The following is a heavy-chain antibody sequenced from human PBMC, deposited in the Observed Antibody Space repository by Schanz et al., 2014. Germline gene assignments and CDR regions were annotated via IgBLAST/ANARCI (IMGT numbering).Heavy chain of an antibody. CDR3: ARKGMPPIWSGYPYFFDV. CDR1: GGTFSSYT. D-gene: IGHD3-3*01. V-gene: IGHV1-69*02. CDR2: IIPILGIA. J-gene: IGHJ4*02. Sequence: QVQLVQSGAEVKKPGSSVKVSCKASGGTFSSYTISWVRQARGQGLEWVGRIIPILGIANYAQKFQGRVTITADRSTSTAYMELSSLRSEDTAVYYCARKGMPPIWSGYPYFFDVWGQGTLVTVSS.